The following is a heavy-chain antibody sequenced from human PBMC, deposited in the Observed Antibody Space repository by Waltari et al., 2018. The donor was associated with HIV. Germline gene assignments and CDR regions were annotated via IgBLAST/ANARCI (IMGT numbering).Heavy chain of an antibody. CDR3: ARHSLTYYYDSSGYSVAFDY. D-gene: IGHD3-22*01. J-gene: IGHJ4*02. V-gene: IGHV4-39*01. Sequence: QLQLQESGPGLVKPSETLSLTCTVSGGSISSSSYYWGWIRQPPGKGLEWIGSIYYSGSTYYNPSLKSRCTISVDTSKNQFSLKLSSVTAADTAVYYCARHSLTYYYDSSGYSVAFDYWGQGTLVTVSS. CDR2: IYYSGST. CDR1: GGSISSSSYY.